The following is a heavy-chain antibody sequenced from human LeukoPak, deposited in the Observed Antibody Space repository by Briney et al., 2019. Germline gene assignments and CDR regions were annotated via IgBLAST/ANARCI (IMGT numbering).Heavy chain of an antibody. V-gene: IGHV3-53*01. CDR1: GFNVSNKY. CDR2: LYSGGTT. J-gene: IGHJ4*02. D-gene: IGHD2-15*01. Sequence: GGSLRLSCVASGFNVSNKYMSWVRQTPGKGLEWVSVLYSGGTTFYAASVKGRFTISRDKSENTLYLQMNSLRADDTAVYYCAGATWGYDFEYWGQGTLVTVSS. CDR3: AGATWGYDFEY.